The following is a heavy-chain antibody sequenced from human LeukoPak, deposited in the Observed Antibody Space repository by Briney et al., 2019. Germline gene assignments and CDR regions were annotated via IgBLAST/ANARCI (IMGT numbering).Heavy chain of an antibody. V-gene: IGHV3-23*01. CDR1: GFTFSSYW. Sequence: GGSLRLSCAASGFTFSSYWMSWVRQAPGKGLEWVSAISGGAISTYYADSVKGRFTISRDNSKNTLYLQMNSLRAEDTAVYYCAKSEGITMIVVVITSFDYWGQGTLVTVSS. J-gene: IGHJ4*02. D-gene: IGHD3-22*01. CDR2: ISGGAIST. CDR3: AKSEGITMIVVVITSFDY.